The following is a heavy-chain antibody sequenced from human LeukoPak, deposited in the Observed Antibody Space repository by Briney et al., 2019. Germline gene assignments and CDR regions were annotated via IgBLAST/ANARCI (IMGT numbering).Heavy chain of an antibody. CDR1: GYTFTSYY. V-gene: IGHV1-2*02. CDR2: INPNSGGT. J-gene: IGHJ6*03. CDR3: AREDGYYYYYMDV. Sequence: VASVKVSCKASGYTFTSYYMHWVRQAPGQGLEWMGWINPNSGGTNYAQKFQGRVTMTRDTSISTAYMELSRLRSDDTAVYYCAREDGYYYYYMDVWGKGTTVTVSS.